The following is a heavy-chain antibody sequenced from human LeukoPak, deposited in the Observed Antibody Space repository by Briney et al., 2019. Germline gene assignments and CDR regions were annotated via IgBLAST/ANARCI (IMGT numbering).Heavy chain of an antibody. J-gene: IGHJ4*02. CDR2: IYYSGST. D-gene: IGHD2-15*01. Sequence: SETLSLTCTVSGGSISSYYWSWIRQPPGKGLEWIGYIYYSGSTNYNPSLKSRVTISVDTSKNQFSLKLSSVTAADTAVYYCARGRYCSGGSCYPKHYFDYWGQGTLVTVSS. CDR3: ARGRYCSGGSCYPKHYFDY. V-gene: IGHV4-59*01. CDR1: GGSISSYY.